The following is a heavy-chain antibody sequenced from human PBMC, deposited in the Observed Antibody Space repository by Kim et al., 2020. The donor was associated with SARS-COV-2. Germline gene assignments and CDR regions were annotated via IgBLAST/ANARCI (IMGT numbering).Heavy chain of an antibody. D-gene: IGHD5-12*01. V-gene: IGHV5-51*01. CDR1: GYSFTTYW. J-gene: IGHJ4*02. CDR2: IYPGDSDT. Sequence: ESLKISCKGSGYSFTTYWIGWVRQMPGKGLEWMGIIYPGDSDTTYSPSFQGQVTISADKSISTAYLQWSSLKASDTAMYCCARHRVQGDGYNDFDYWGQGTLVTVSS. CDR3: ARHRVQGDGYNDFDY.